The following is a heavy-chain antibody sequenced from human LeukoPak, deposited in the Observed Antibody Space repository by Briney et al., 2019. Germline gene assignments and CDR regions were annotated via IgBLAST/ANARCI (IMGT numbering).Heavy chain of an antibody. CDR2: TYPGDNDT. D-gene: IGHD2-15*01. CDR3: ARLGGYCSADNCYSGFDYYYGMDV. J-gene: IGHJ6*02. V-gene: IGHV5-51*01. CDR1: GYRFANYW. Sequence: GESLKISCKASGYRFANYWIAWVRQMPGKSLDWMGITYPGDNDTRYSPSFQGQVTISADKSVNTAYLQWSSLKASDTAIYYCARLGGYCSADNCYSGFDYYYGMDVWGQGTTVTVSS.